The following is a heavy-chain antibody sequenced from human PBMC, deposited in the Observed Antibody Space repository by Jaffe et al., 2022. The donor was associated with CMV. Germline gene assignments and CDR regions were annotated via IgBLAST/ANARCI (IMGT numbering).Heavy chain of an antibody. CDR3: AKGPGGVVSYFDY. CDR1: GFTFDDYA. J-gene: IGHJ4*02. D-gene: IGHD3-3*01. CDR2: ISWNSGSI. V-gene: IGHV3-9*01. Sequence: EVQLVESGGGLVQPGRSLRLSCAASGFTFDDYAMHWVRQAPGKGLEWVSGISWNSGSIGYADSVKGRFTISRDNAKNSLYLQMNSLRAEDTALYYCAKGPGGVVSYFDYWGQGTLVTVSS.